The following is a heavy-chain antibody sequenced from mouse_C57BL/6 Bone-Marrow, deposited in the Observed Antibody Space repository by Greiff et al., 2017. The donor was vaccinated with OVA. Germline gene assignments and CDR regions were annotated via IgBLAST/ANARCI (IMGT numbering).Heavy chain of an antibody. D-gene: IGHD4-1*01. V-gene: IGHV1-59*01. J-gene: IGHJ4*01. CDR1: GYTFTSYW. CDR2: IDPSDSYT. Sequence: QVQLQPSGAALVSPGTSVKLSCKASGYTFTSYWMHWVKQRPGQGLEWIGVIDPSDSYTNYNQKFKGKATLTVDTSSSTAYMQLSSLTSEDSAVYYCARSGWDGYYYAMDYWGQGTSVTVSS. CDR3: ARSGWDGYYYAMDY.